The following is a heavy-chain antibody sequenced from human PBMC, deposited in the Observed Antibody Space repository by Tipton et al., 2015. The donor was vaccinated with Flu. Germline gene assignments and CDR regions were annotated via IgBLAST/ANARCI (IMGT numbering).Heavy chain of an antibody. D-gene: IGHD6-19*01. J-gene: IGHJ4*02. CDR2: ISNSGSS. CDR3: ARSSRGWYRAMFD. V-gene: IGHV4-59*01. Sequence: TLSLTCSVSDDSISSFYWSWIRQPPGKGLEWIAYISNSGSSNYNPSLKSRITVSVDTSKNQFSLILSSVTAADTAVYYCARSSRGWYRAMFDWGQGTLVTVSS. CDR1: DDSISSFY.